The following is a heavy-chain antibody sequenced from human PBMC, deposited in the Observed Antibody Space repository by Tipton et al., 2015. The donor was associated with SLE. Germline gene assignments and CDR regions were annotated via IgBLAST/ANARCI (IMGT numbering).Heavy chain of an antibody. Sequence: TLSLTCTVSGGSISSGDYYWSWIRQPPGKGLEWIGYIYYSGSTNYNPSLKSRVTISVDTSKNQFSLKLSSVTAADTAVYYCASRGYSGYLVDYWGQGTLVTVSS. CDR2: IYYSGST. D-gene: IGHD5-12*01. CDR3: ASRGYSGYLVDY. CDR1: GGSISSGDYY. V-gene: IGHV4-30-4*01. J-gene: IGHJ4*02.